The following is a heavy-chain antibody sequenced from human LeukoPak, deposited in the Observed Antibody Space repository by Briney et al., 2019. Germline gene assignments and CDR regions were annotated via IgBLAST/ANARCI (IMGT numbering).Heavy chain of an antibody. D-gene: IGHD2-21*02. J-gene: IGHJ4*02. CDR2: ISDSGGST. Sequence: PGGPLRLSCAASGLTLRNYAMSWVRQAPGKGLEWVSGISDSGGSTHYADSVKGRFTISRDNSKNTLYLQMNSLRAEDTAVYFCAKARTGIAVVSAIDYWGQGTLVSVSS. V-gene: IGHV3-23*01. CDR1: GLTLRNYA. CDR3: AKARTGIAVVSAIDY.